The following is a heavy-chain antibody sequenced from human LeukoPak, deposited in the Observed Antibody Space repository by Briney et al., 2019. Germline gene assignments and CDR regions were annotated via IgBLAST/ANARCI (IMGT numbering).Heavy chain of an antibody. J-gene: IGHJ4*02. V-gene: IGHV4-38-2*02. D-gene: IGHD5-18*01. Sequence: SSETLSLTCTVPGYSISSGYYWGWIRQPPGKGLEWIGSIYHSGSTYYNPSLKSRVTISVDTSKNQFSLKLSSVTAADTAVYYCARVSLGDTAMVRKTPYYFDYWGQGTLVTVSS. CDR3: ARVSLGDTAMVRKTPYYFDY. CDR1: GYSISSGYY. CDR2: IYHSGST.